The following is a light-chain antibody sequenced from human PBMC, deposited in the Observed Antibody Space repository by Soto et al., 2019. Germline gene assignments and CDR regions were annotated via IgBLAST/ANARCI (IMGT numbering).Light chain of an antibody. CDR2: RNN. CDR3: ATWDDSLSVV. J-gene: IGLJ3*02. V-gene: IGLV1-47*01. CDR1: SSNIGSNY. Sequence: QSVLTQPPSASGTPGQRVTISCSGSSSNIGSNYVYWYQQLPATAPKLLIYRNNQRPSGVPDRFSGSKSGTSASLAISGLRSEDEADYYCATWDDSLSVVFGGGTKLTVL.